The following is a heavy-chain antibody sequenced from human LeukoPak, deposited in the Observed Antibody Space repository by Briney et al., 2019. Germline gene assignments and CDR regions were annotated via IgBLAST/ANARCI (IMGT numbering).Heavy chain of an antibody. J-gene: IGHJ4*02. CDR2: VKSKDVGTTT. CDR3: ATDLAQGYFGS. D-gene: IGHD2/OR15-2a*01. CDR1: GCAFTCVW. Sequence: GGSRRLSCAGSGCAFTCVWMSWVRQPPGKGLEWVGRVKSKDVGTTTDYAAPVKGRFTISRDDSNDSLYLQMDSLKTEDTALYYCATDLAQGYFGSWGQGTLVTVSS. V-gene: IGHV3-15*01.